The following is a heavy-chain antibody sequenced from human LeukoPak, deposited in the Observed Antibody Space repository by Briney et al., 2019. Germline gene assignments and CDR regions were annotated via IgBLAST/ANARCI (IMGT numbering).Heavy chain of an antibody. D-gene: IGHD3-10*01. V-gene: IGHV3-48*01. CDR1: GFTFSSYS. CDR3: ARTVRGVYNWFDP. Sequence: PGGSLRLSCAASGFTFSSYSMNWVRQAPGKGLEWVSYISSSSSAIYYADSVKGRFTISRDNAKNSVYLQMNSLRVEDTAVYYCARTVRGVYNWFDPWGQGTLVTVSS. J-gene: IGHJ5*02. CDR2: ISSSSSAI.